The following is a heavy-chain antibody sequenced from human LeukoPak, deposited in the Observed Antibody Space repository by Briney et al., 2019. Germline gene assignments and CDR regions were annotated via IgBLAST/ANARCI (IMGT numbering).Heavy chain of an antibody. CDR3: ARGPHCSGGSCYSDTASYYYYYMDV. V-gene: IGHV1-8*03. J-gene: IGHJ6*03. Sequence: ASVKVSCKASGYTFTSYDINWVRQATGQGLEWMGWMNPNSGNTGYAQKFQGRVTITRNTSISTAYMELSSLRSEDTAVYYCARGPHCSGGSCYSDTASYYYYYMDVWGKGTTVTVSS. CDR2: MNPNSGNT. D-gene: IGHD2-15*01. CDR1: GYTFTSYD.